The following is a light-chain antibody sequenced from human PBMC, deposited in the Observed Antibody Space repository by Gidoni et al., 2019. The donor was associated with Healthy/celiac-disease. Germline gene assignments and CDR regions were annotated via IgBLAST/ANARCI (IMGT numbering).Light chain of an antibody. CDR1: TSDVGGYNY. CDR3: SSYTSSSTSHV. Sequence: QSALTQPASVSGSPGQSITISCTGTTSDVGGYNYVSWYQQHPGKAPKLMIYEVSNRPSGVSNRFSGSKSGNTASLTISGLQAEDEADYYCSSYTSSSTSHVFGTGTKVTV. CDR2: EVS. J-gene: IGLJ1*01. V-gene: IGLV2-14*01.